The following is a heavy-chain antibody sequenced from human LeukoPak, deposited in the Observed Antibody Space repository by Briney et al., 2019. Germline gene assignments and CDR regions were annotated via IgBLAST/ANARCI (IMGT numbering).Heavy chain of an antibody. CDR3: ARGLVVPAAITNWFDP. Sequence: SETLSLTCTVSGGSISSYYWGWIRQPPGKGLEWIGSIYSGSTYYNPSLKSRVTISVDRSKNQFSLKLSSVTAADTAVYYCARGLVVPAAITNWFDPWGQGTLVTVSS. J-gene: IGHJ5*02. CDR1: GGSISSYY. D-gene: IGHD2-2*01. V-gene: IGHV4-39*07. CDR2: IYSGST.